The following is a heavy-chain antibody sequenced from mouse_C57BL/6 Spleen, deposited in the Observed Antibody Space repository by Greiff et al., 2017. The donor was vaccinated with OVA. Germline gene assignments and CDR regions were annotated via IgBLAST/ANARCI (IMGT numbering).Heavy chain of an antibody. CDR3: ARSGDYYYFDY. CDR1: GYSFTGYF. CDR2: INPYNGDT. Sequence: EVQLHQSGPELVKPGDSVKISCKASGYSFTGYFMNWVMQSHGKSLEWIGRINPYNGDTFYNQKFKGKATLTVDKSSSTAHMELRSLTSEDSAVYYCARSGDYYYFDYWGQGTTLTVSS. V-gene: IGHV1-20*01. J-gene: IGHJ2*01. D-gene: IGHD1-1*01.